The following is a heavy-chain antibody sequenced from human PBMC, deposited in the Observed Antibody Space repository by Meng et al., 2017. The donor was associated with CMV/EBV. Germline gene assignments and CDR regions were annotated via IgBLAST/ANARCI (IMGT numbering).Heavy chain of an antibody. J-gene: IGHJ4*02. CDR1: GYNFPTYW. V-gene: IGHV5-10-1*01. CDR3: ARLRSSGWFLDY. Sequence: CKGSGYNFPTYWISWVRQMPGKGLEWMGRIDPADSYTNYNPSFQGHVTISADKSITPAYLQWSSLKASDTAMYYCARLRSSGWFLDYWGQPTLFTVSS. D-gene: IGHD6-19*01. CDR2: IDPADSYT.